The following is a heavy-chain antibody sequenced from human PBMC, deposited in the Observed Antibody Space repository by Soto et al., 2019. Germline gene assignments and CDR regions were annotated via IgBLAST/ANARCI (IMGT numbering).Heavy chain of an antibody. Sequence: EVQLLESGGGLVQPGGSLRLSCAASGFTFSSYAMSWVRQTPGKGLEWVSGISGGGGNTYYADSVTGRFTISRDNSRNTLSLQMNSLRAADTAIYYCAKDRGAGGRFSGIAVAGIPSWGQGTLGTVSS. J-gene: IGHJ5*02. CDR1: GFTFSSYA. CDR3: AKDRGAGGRFSGIAVAGIPS. D-gene: IGHD6-19*01. CDR2: ISGGGGNT. V-gene: IGHV3-23*01.